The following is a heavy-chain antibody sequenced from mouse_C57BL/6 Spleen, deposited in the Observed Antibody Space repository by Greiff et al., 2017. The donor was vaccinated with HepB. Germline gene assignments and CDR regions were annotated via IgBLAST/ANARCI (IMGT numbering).Heavy chain of an antibody. V-gene: IGHV14-2*01. D-gene: IGHD1-1*01. Sequence: EVQGVESGAELVKPGASVKLSCTASGFNIKDYYMHWVKQRTEQGLEWIGRIDPEDGETKYAPKFQGKATITADTSSNTAYLQLSSLTSEDTAVYYCARSTTVVAKGWYFDVWGTGTTVTVSS. J-gene: IGHJ1*03. CDR2: IDPEDGET. CDR1: GFNIKDYY. CDR3: ARSTTVVAKGWYFDV.